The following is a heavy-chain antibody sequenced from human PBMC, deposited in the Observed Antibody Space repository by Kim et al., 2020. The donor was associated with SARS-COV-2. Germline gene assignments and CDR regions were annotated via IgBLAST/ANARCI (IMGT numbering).Heavy chain of an antibody. CDR3: AKVGDYDSGGFYAFFRS. Sequence: SVKGRFTNSRDNAKNTLYLQMNGLRAEDTAVYYCAKVGDYDSGGFYAFFRSWGQGTRVTVSS. J-gene: IGHJ5*02. D-gene: IGHD3-22*01. V-gene: IGHV3-74*01.